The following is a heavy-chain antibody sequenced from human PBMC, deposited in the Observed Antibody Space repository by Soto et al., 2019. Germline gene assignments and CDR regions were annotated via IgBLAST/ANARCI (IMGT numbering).Heavy chain of an antibody. D-gene: IGHD1-26*01. CDR1: GVSLSDYY. CDR3: SRGRDQYKVGNV. J-gene: IGHJ6*02. CDR2: IHPSGST. V-gene: IGHV4-34*01. Sequence: WESLSLSCAVSGVSLSDYYLSWIRQSPGKGLAWIWEIHPSGSTDYNPSLKSRVTISLDTTKNQFSQKLSSVTAADTAVYFCSRGRDQYKVGNVWGPGTTVTVSS.